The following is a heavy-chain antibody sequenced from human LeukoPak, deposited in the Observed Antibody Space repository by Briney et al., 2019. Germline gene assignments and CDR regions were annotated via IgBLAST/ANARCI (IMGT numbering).Heavy chain of an antibody. CDR2: ISYDGGNK. D-gene: IGHD6-6*01. V-gene: IGHV3-30-3*01. J-gene: IGHJ4*02. Sequence: GGSLRLSCAASGFTFSSYAMHWVRQAPGKGLGWVAVISYDGGNKYYADSVKGRFTISRDNSKNTLYLQMNSLRAEDTAVYYCARDQAARLSIYYFDYWGQGTLVTVSS. CDR1: GFTFSSYA. CDR3: ARDQAARLSIYYFDY.